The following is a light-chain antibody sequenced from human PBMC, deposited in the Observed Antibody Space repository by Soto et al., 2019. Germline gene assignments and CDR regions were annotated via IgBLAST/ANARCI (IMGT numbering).Light chain of an antibody. J-gene: IGKJ1*01. CDR2: WAS. Sequence: DIVMTQSPDSLSVSLGERATINCESSQSILYSPNNKNYLAWYQQKPGQLPRLLIYWASTRESGVPDRFSGSVSGTDFTLTISGLQAEDVAVYYCQQYFGTPWTFGQGTKVEIK. V-gene: IGKV4-1*01. CDR3: QQYFGTPWT. CDR1: QSILYSPNNKNY.